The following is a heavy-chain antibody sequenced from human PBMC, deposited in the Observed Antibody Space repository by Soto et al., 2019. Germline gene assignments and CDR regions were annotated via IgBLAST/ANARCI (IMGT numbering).Heavy chain of an antibody. J-gene: IGHJ4*02. CDR1: GFSFNNVW. D-gene: IGHD3-3*01. Sequence: EVQLVESGGGLVKPGGSLGLSCGASGFSFNNVWMHWVRQAPGRGLEWVGRIKSKADGETTDYAEPVKGRFTVSRDDSKNTVYLQMNSLKTEDTAVHYCTASYDLGSGHTPLWGQGTLVTVSS. V-gene: IGHV3-15*07. CDR3: TASYDLGSGHTPL. CDR2: IKSKADGETT.